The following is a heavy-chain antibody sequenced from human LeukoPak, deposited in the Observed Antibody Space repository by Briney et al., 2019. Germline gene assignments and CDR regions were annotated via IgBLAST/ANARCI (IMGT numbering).Heavy chain of an antibody. CDR1: GLIVSGDY. CDR3: ARASSDGIVPAATSFDC. V-gene: IGHV3-66*01. J-gene: IGHJ4*02. CDR2: IYSGGTT. D-gene: IGHD2-2*01. Sequence: GGSLRLSCAASGLIVSGDYISWVRQAPGKGLEWVSVIYSGGTTYYADSVKGRFTNSRDNSKNTWYLQMNSLRAEDTAVYYCARASSDGIVPAATSFDCWGQGTLVTVSS.